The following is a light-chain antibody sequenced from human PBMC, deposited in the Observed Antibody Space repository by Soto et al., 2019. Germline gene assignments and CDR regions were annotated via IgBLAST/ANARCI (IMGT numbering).Light chain of an antibody. V-gene: IGLV1-44*01. CDR1: SYNIGSNT. Sequence: QSVLTQPASASGTPGQRVTISCSGSSYNIGSNTVNWYQQLPGTAPKLLIYSNNQRPSGVPDRFSGSKSGTSASLAISGLQSEDEADYYCAAWDDSLNGYVFATGTKVTVL. CDR2: SNN. J-gene: IGLJ1*01. CDR3: AAWDDSLNGYV.